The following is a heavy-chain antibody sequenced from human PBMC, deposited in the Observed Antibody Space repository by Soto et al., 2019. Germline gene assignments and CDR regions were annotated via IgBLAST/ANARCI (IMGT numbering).Heavy chain of an antibody. Sequence: QVQLVESGGGVVQPGRSLRLSCAASGFTFSSYAMHWVRQAPGKGLEWVAVMSYDGSNKYYADSVKGRFTISRDNSKNTLYLQMNSLRAEDTAVYYCARFKDCSGGSCYPYFAYWCQGTLVTVSS. V-gene: IGHV3-30-3*01. CDR3: ARFKDCSGGSCYPYFAY. CDR2: MSYDGSNK. J-gene: IGHJ4*02. CDR1: GFTFSSYA. D-gene: IGHD2-15*01.